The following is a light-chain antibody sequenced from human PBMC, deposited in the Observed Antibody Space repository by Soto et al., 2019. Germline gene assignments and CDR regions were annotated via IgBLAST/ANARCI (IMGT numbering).Light chain of an antibody. CDR2: AAS. V-gene: IGKV1-9*01. CDR3: QQLISYPFT. Sequence: DIQLTQSPSLLSASVGDRVIITCRASQGISNYVAWFQQKPGKAPKVLIYAASTLQSGVPSRFSGSGSGTEFTLTISSPQPEDFATYFCQQLISYPFTFGPGTKVDIK. CDR1: QGISNY. J-gene: IGKJ3*01.